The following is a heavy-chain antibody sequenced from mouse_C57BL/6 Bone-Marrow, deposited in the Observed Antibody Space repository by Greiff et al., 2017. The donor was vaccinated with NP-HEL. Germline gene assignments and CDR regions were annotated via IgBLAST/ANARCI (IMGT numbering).Heavy chain of an antibody. Sequence: EVQLHQSGPELVKPGASVKMSCKASGYTFTDYNMHWVKQSHGKSLEWIGYINPNNGGTSYNQKFKGKATLTVNKSSSTAYMELRSLTSEDSAVYYCARTPYYSNDYWGQGTTLTVSS. CDR3: ARTPYYSNDY. CDR2: INPNNGGT. V-gene: IGHV1-22*01. J-gene: IGHJ2*01. CDR1: GYTFTDYN. D-gene: IGHD2-5*01.